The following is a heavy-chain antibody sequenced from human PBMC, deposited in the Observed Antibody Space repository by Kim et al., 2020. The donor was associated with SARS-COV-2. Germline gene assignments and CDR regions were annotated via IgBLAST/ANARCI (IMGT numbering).Heavy chain of an antibody. V-gene: IGHV3-48*02. J-gene: IGHJ6*01. CDR1: GFTFSSYS. CDR3: AANTAMVLYYYYGMDV. CDR2: ISSSSSTI. D-gene: IGHD5-18*01. Sequence: GGSLRLSCAASGFTFSSYSMNWVRQAPGKGLEWVSYISSSSSTIYYADSVKGRFTISRDNAKNSLYLQMNSLRDEDTAVYYCAANTAMVLYYYYGMDVWGQGTTVTVSS.